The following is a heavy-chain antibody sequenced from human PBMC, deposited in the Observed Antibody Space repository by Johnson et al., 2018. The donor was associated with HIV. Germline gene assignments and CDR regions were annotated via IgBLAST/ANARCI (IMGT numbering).Heavy chain of an antibody. CDR1: GFTFSSYA. CDR2: ISYDGSNK. V-gene: IGHV3-30-3*01. CDR3: ARNSPEGTFDI. J-gene: IGHJ3*02. D-gene: IGHD4-23*01. Sequence: QVQLVESGVGLVKPGGSLRLSCAASGFTFSSYAMHWVRQAPGKGLEWVAVISYDGSNKYYADSVKGRFTISRDNSKHTLYLQMNSLRAEDTAIYYCARNSPEGTFDIWGQGTMVTVSS.